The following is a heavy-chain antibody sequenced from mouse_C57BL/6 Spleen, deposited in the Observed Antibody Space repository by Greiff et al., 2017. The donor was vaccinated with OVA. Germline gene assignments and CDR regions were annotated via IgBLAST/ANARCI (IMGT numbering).Heavy chain of an antibody. D-gene: IGHD2-3*01. CDR1: GFTFSDYG. CDR2: ISRGSSTI. V-gene: IGHV5-17*01. J-gene: IGHJ1*03. CDR3: ASSYDGCYFDV. Sequence: EVKLVEPGGGLVKPGGSLKLSCAASGFTFSDYGMHWVRQAPEKGLEWVAYISRGSSTIHYADTVKGRFTISRDNAKNTLFLQMSSLRSEDTAVYYCASSYDGCYFDVWGTGTTVTVSS.